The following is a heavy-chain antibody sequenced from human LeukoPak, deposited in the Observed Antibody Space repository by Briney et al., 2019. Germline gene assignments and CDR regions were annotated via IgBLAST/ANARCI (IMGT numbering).Heavy chain of an antibody. Sequence: ASVKVSCNASGYTFTSYDINWVRQATGQGLEWMGWMNPNSGNTGYAQKFQGRVTMTRNTSISTAYMELSSLRSEDTAVYYCAREYSYAYGMDVWGQGTTVTVSS. CDR2: MNPNSGNT. CDR3: AREYSYAYGMDV. V-gene: IGHV1-8*01. D-gene: IGHD5-18*01. J-gene: IGHJ6*02. CDR1: GYTFTSYD.